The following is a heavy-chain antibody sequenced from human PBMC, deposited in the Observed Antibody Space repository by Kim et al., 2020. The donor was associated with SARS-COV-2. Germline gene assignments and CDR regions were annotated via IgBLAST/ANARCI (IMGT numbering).Heavy chain of an antibody. V-gene: IGHV1-69*13. CDR1: GGTFSSYA. Sequence: SVKVSCKASGGTFSSYAISWVRQAPGQGLEWMGGIIPIFGTANYAQKFQGRVTITADESTSTAYMELSSLRSEDTAVYYCARAQPDHYDFWRENAFDIWGQGTMVTVSS. CDR3: ARAQPDHYDFWRENAFDI. CDR2: IIPIFGTA. D-gene: IGHD3-3*01. J-gene: IGHJ3*02.